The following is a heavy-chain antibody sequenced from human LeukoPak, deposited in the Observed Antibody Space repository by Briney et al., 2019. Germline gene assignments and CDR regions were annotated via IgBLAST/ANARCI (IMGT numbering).Heavy chain of an antibody. D-gene: IGHD4-23*01. Sequence: GGSLRLSCAASEFTFSTYWMHWVRQAAGKGLVWVSRINSDGSSTNYADSVKGRFTISRDNAKNTLYLQMNSLSIEDTAVYYCASGYSSDYGGNVYWGRGTLVTVSS. V-gene: IGHV3-74*01. CDR2: INSDGSST. J-gene: IGHJ4*02. CDR3: ASGYSSDYGGNVY. CDR1: EFTFSTYW.